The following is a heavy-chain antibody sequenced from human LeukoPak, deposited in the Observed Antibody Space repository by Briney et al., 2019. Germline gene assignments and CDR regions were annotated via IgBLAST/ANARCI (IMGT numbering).Heavy chain of an antibody. D-gene: IGHD6-19*01. J-gene: IGHJ4*02. CDR2: ISSSSSTI. Sequence: PGGSLRLSCAASGFTFSTYSMNWVRQAPGKGLEWLSYISSSSSTIYYADSVKGRFTISRDNAKNSLYLQMNSLRAEDTAVYYCARENEVAGINYWGQGTLVTVSS. V-gene: IGHV3-48*01. CDR1: GFTFSTYS. CDR3: ARENEVAGINY.